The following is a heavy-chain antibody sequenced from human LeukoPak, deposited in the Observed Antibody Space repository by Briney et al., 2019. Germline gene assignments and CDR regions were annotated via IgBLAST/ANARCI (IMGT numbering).Heavy chain of an antibody. Sequence: SETLSLTCNVSGYSISSGYYWAWIRQSPGKGLVWIGSIYHSGSTYYNPSLKSRVTMSVDTSKKQFSLNLSSVTAADTAVYYCATTPREYSSTWYYFDYWGQGILVTVSS. J-gene: IGHJ4*02. CDR3: ATTPREYSSTWYYFDY. V-gene: IGHV4-38-2*02. CDR1: GYSISSGYY. CDR2: IYHSGST. D-gene: IGHD6-13*01.